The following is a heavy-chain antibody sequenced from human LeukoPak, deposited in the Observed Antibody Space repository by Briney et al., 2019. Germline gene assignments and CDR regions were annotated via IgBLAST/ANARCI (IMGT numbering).Heavy chain of an antibody. J-gene: IGHJ4*02. V-gene: IGHV3-21*01. CDR2: ISSSSSYI. CDR1: GFTFSSYS. Sequence: GGSLRLSCAASGFTFSSYSMNWDRQAPGKGLEWVSSISSSSSYITYADSVKGRFTISRDNAKNSLYLQMNSLRAEDTAVYYCARDTAMVQYFDYWGQGTLVTVSS. D-gene: IGHD5-18*01. CDR3: ARDTAMVQYFDY.